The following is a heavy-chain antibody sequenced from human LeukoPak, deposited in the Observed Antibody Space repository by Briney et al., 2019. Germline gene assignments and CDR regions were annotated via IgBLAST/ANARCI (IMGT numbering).Heavy chain of an antibody. J-gene: IGHJ4*02. Sequence: ETLSLTCAVYGGSFSGYYWSWIRQPPGKGLEWIGEINHSGSTNYNPSLKSRVTISVDTSKNQFSPKLSSVTAADTAVYYCAGDIYDILTGPLDYWGQGTLVTVSS. V-gene: IGHV4-34*01. CDR1: GGSFSGYY. CDR2: INHSGST. D-gene: IGHD3-9*01. CDR3: AGDIYDILTGPLDY.